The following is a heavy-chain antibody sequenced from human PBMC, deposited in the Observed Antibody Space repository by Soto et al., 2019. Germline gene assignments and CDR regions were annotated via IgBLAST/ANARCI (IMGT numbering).Heavy chain of an antibody. J-gene: IGHJ5*01. CDR2: ISGSGGST. D-gene: IGHD3-3*01. CDR3: ANLRFLERFLFDS. V-gene: IGHV3-23*01. Sequence: PGGSLRLSCAASGFTFSSYAMGWVRQAPGKGLEWVSAISGSGGSTYYADSVKGRFTISRDNSKNTLYLQMNSLRAEDTAVYYCANLRFLERFLFDSWGQGSLVIVSS. CDR1: GFTFSSYA.